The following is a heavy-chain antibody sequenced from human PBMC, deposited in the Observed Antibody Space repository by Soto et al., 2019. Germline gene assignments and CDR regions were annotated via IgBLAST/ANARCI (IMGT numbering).Heavy chain of an antibody. CDR1: GGTFSSYA. Sequence: SVKVSCKASGGTFSSYATSWVRQAPGQGLEWMGGIIPIFGTANYAQKFQGRVTITADESTSTAYMELSSLRSEDTAVYYCANRAVALRSYYFDYWGQGTLVTVSS. CDR3: ANRAVALRSYYFDY. D-gene: IGHD2-15*01. J-gene: IGHJ4*02. V-gene: IGHV1-69*13. CDR2: IIPIFGTA.